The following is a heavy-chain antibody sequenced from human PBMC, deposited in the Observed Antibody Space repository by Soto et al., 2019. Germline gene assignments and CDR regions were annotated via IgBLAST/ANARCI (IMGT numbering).Heavy chain of an antibody. J-gene: IGHJ4*02. CDR1: GFTLSSFA. CDR3: ARKPRLLEL. Sequence: EMQLLESGGGLVQPGGSLRLSCVASGFTLSSFAMYWVRQAPGKGLEWVAYISADGRETNHVDSVKGRFTISRDNAKNSVYLQMNSLRAEDTAVYYCARKPRLLELWGQGTLVTVSS. CDR2: ISADGRET. V-gene: IGHV3-7*01. D-gene: IGHD6-6*01.